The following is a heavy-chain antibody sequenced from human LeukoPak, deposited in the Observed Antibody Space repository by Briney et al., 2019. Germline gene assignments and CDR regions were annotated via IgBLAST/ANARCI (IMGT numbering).Heavy chain of an antibody. CDR3: ATDLSQWEHSGY. J-gene: IGHJ4*02. Sequence: ASVKVSCKVSGYTLTELSMHWVRQAPGKGLEWMGGFDPEDGETIYAQKFQGRVTMAEDTSTDTAYMELSSLRSEDTAVYYCATDLSQWEHSGYWGQGTLVTVS. CDR1: GYTLTELS. V-gene: IGHV1-24*01. CDR2: FDPEDGET. D-gene: IGHD1-26*01.